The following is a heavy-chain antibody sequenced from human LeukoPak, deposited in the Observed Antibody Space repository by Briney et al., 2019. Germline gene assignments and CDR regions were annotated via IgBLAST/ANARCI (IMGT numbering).Heavy chain of an antibody. Sequence: SETLSLTCTVSGGSISSSSYYWGWIRQPPGKGLEWIGSIYYSGSTYYNPSLKSRVTISVDTSKNQFSLKLSPVTAADTAVYYCARHEGGRCSSTSCSWAFDIWGQGTMVTVSS. CDR1: GGSISSSSYY. V-gene: IGHV4-39*01. D-gene: IGHD2-2*01. J-gene: IGHJ3*02. CDR3: ARHEGGRCSSTSCSWAFDI. CDR2: IYYSGST.